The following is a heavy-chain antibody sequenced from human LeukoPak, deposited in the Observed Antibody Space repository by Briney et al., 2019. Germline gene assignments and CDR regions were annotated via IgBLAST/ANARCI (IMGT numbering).Heavy chain of an antibody. CDR1: GFTFDDYD. D-gene: IGHD2-15*01. V-gene: IGHV3-20*04. Sequence: PGQSLRLSCAASGFTFDDYDMSWVRPAPGKGLEWVSDINWNGGSTGYADSVKGRFTISRDNAKNSLYLQMNSLRAEDTALYYCAGGGGWYWGQGTLVTVSS. J-gene: IGHJ4*02. CDR2: INWNGGST. CDR3: AGGGGWY.